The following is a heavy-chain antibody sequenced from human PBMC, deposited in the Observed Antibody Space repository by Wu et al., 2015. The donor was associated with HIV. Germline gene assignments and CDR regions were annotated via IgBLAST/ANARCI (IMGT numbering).Heavy chain of an antibody. V-gene: IGHV1-2*02. CDR1: GYTFTGYY. CDR2: INPDSGDT. Sequence: QVQLVQSGTEMKKSGASVKVSCKTSGYTFTGYYIHWVRQAPGQGLEWMGWINPDSGDTKFAQTFQGRITMTRDTSTTTVNLVLASLKSNDTATYYCARDWQFQVTFGDYYDGHLGQRDHG. D-gene: IGHD3-3*01. CDR3: ARDWQFQVTFGDYYDGH. J-gene: IGHJ6*03.